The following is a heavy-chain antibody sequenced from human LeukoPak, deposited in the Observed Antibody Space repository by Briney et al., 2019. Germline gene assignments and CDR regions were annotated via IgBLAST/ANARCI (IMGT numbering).Heavy chain of an antibody. CDR3: AKEWAGYTNPYYFDY. D-gene: IGHD3/OR15-3a*01. CDR2: CGAGGANT. CDR1: GVTFGEYA. Sequence: SARSLRLSCAASGVTFGEYAMHWGRHGPRKGLGWVSTCGAGGANTCCADSVMGWFTIYRDNSKNTLYRHMNSLRAAHTAVYYCAKEWAGYTNPYYFDYWGQGTLVTVSS. V-gene: IGHV3-23*01. J-gene: IGHJ4*02.